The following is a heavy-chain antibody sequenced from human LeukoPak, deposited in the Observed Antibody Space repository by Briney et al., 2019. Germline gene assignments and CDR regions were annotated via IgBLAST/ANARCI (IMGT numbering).Heavy chain of an antibody. Sequence: GGSLILSCAASGFTFSSYWMTWVRQAPGKGLEWVANIKEDGSEKYYVDSVKGRFTISRDNAKNSLYLQMNSLRAEDTAVYYCARADYSGRIFDYWGQGTLVTFSS. D-gene: IGHD1-26*01. J-gene: IGHJ4*02. V-gene: IGHV3-7*01. CDR2: IKEDGSEK. CDR1: GFTFSSYW. CDR3: ARADYSGRIFDY.